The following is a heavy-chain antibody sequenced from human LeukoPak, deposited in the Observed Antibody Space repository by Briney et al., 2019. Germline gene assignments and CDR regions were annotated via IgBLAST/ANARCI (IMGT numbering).Heavy chain of an antibody. J-gene: IGHJ4*02. V-gene: IGHV3-48*02. Sequence: GGSLRLSCSASGFTFSSYGMHWVRQAPGKGLEWVSYISTSSSTIYYADSVKGRFTVSRDNAKNSLYLQMNSLRDEDTAVYYCARFTGYSSSWYELDYWGQGTLVTVSS. CDR1: GFTFSSYG. D-gene: IGHD6-13*01. CDR3: ARFTGYSSSWYELDY. CDR2: ISTSSSTI.